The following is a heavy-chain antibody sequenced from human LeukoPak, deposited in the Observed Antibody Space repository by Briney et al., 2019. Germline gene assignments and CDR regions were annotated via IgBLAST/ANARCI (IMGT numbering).Heavy chain of an antibody. J-gene: IGHJ4*02. V-gene: IGHV3-23*01. Sequence: GGSLRLSCAASGFTFSTYSMTWVRQAPGKGLEWVSTVSGNGDHTYYADSVKGRFTISRDNSKNTLYLQMNSLRAEDMAVYYCARDTRWGTTMIVFDYWGQGTLVTVSS. CDR2: VSGNGDHT. CDR3: ARDTRWGTTMIVFDY. CDR1: GFTFSTYS. D-gene: IGHD1-7*01.